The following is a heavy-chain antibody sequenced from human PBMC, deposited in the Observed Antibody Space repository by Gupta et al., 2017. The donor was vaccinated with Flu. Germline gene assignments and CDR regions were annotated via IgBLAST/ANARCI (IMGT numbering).Heavy chain of an antibody. CDR1: GFTFSSYG. D-gene: IGHD6-6*01. CDR2: ISYDGSNK. V-gene: IGHV3-30*18. Sequence: QVQLVESGGVVVQPGGSLRLSCAASGFTFSSYGLHCVRQAPGKGLEWVAVISYDGSNKDYADAVKGRFTISRDNSKNTLYLQMNSLRAEDTAVYYCANLKAPKSIALIGRPDAAFEIWGQGTMVTVSS. CDR3: ANLKAPKSIALIGRPDAAFEI. J-gene: IGHJ3*02.